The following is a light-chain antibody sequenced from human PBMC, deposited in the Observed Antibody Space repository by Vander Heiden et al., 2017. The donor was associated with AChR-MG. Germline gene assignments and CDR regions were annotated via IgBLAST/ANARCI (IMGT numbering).Light chain of an antibody. J-gene: IGKJ2*01. Sequence: DIVMTQSPDSLAVSLGERATMDCKSSQTVLHSSNNKNYLAWYQQKPGQPPKLLIYWASTRESGVPDRFSGSGSGTDFTLTISSLQAEDVAVYYCQQYYGTPYTFGQGTKLEIK. V-gene: IGKV4-1*01. CDR3: QQYYGTPYT. CDR1: QTVLHSSNNKNY. CDR2: WAS.